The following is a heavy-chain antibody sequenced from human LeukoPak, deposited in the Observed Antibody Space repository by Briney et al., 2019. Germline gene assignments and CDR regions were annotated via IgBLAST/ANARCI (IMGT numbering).Heavy chain of an antibody. Sequence: GGSLGLSCVASGFTFSNYWMSWVRQAPGKGLEWVANIKQDGSEKYYVDSVKGRFTISRDNAKNSLYLQMNSLRAEDTAVYYCARTPGYMDVWGKGTTVTVSS. CDR2: IKQDGSEK. J-gene: IGHJ6*03. V-gene: IGHV3-7*01. CDR3: ARTPGYMDV. D-gene: IGHD3-10*01. CDR1: GFTFSNYW.